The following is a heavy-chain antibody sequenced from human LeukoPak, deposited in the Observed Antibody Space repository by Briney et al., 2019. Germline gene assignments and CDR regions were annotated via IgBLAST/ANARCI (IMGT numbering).Heavy chain of an antibody. CDR2: MNPKSGKT. CDR3: ARETSSRYFDF. D-gene: IGHD6-6*01. J-gene: IGHJ4*02. CDR1: GYTFTNYD. V-gene: IGHV1-8*03. Sequence: EASVKVSCKTSGYTFTNYDINWVRQAPGQGLEWMGWMNPKSGKTGYAQKFQGRVTIIRNTSISTAYMELSSLRSEDTAVYYCARETSSRYFDFWGQGTLLTVSS.